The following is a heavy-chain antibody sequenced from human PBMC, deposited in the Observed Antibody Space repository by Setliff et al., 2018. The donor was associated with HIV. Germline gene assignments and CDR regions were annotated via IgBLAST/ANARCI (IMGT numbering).Heavy chain of an antibody. J-gene: IGHJ6*03. V-gene: IGHV4-59*11. CDR2: IYYTGST. CDR1: GGSMSSHY. Sequence: SQTLSLTCTVSGGSMSSHYWSWIRQPTGKGLEWIGYIYYTGSTNYNPSLKSRVTISVGTSKTQFSLKLSSVTAADTAVYYCARGSGYDSYYYYYMDVWGKGTTVTVSS. D-gene: IGHD5-12*01. CDR3: ARGSGYDSYYYYYMDV.